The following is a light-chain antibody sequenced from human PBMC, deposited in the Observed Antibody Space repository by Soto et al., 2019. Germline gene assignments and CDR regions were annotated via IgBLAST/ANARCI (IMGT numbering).Light chain of an antibody. Sequence: QSVLAQPHSVSGSPGQSVTISCTGTSSDVGGYNRVSWYQQHPGKAPKLMLYDVNKRPSGVPDRFSGPKSGNTASLTISGLQAEDEADYYCCSYAGSYTYVFGTGTKVTVL. J-gene: IGLJ1*01. CDR3: CSYAGSYTYV. CDR1: SSDVGGYNR. V-gene: IGLV2-11*01. CDR2: DVN.